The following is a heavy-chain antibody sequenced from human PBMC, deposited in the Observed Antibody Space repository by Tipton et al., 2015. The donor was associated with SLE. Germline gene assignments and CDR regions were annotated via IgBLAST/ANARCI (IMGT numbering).Heavy chain of an antibody. CDR2: IKKDGSEK. V-gene: IGHV3-7*01. Sequence: SLRLSCAVSGFTFTNYWMTWVRQAPGKGPEWVASIKKDGSEKYYVDSVKGRFTISRDNAKNSVYLQANSLRVEDTAVYYCARGHYGMDVWGQGTTVTVSS. J-gene: IGHJ6*02. CDR3: ARGHYGMDV. CDR1: GFTFTNYW.